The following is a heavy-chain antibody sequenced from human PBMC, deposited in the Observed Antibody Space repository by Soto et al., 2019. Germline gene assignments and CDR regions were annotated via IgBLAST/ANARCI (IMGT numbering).Heavy chain of an antibody. J-gene: IGHJ4*02. V-gene: IGHV1-69*12. Sequence: QVQLLQSGAEVKKPESSVKVSCKAPGGTFSTYAISWVRQAPGQGLEWMGVIIQMFGTANYAQRFQDRGIISADDSTNTVYLEMSSLGSEEKAVYFCASGMPLWRRRIHSGYSGWGQGTLVTVSS. CDR1: GGTFSTYA. CDR3: ASGMPLWRRRIHSGYSG. D-gene: IGHD5-12*01. CDR2: IIQMFGTA.